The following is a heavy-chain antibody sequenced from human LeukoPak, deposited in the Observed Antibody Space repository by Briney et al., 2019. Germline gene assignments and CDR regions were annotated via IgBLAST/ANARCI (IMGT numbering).Heavy chain of an antibody. J-gene: IGHJ4*02. Sequence: AASVKVSCKASGYTFTDYYMLWVRHAPGQGLEWMGCLNHNSGDTNYAQKFQGRVSMTRDTSISTAYMDLSDLRSDDTAVYYCARGRNIEMTTMGGGSDYWGQGTLVTVSS. CDR3: ARGRNIEMTTMGGGSDY. D-gene: IGHD5-24*01. V-gene: IGHV1-2*02. CDR1: GYTFTDYY. CDR2: LNHNSGDT.